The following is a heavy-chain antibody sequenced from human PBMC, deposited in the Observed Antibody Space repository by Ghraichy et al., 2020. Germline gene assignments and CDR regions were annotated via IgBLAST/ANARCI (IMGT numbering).Heavy chain of an antibody. D-gene: IGHD2-15*01. V-gene: IGHV3-23*01. CDR2: ISFSGANT. J-gene: IGHJ5*02. Sequence: GGSLRLSCAASGFPFSSYAMSWVRQTPGKGLEWVSSISFSGANTYYAVSVKGRFTISRDNSKNTLYLQMNSLRADDTAVYYFAKAWGYCSAATCPSYNWFDPWGQGTLVTVSS. CDR1: GFPFSSYA. CDR3: AKAWGYCSAATCPSYNWFDP.